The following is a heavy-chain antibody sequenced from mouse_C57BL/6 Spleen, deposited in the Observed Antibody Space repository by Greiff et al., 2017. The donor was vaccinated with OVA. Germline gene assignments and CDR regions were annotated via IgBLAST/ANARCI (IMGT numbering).Heavy chain of an antibody. CDR2: IYPGDGDT. J-gene: IGHJ2*01. CDR3: ARSDDGYYEDY. D-gene: IGHD2-3*01. V-gene: IGHV1-80*01. Sequence: VQLQQSGAELVKPGASVKISCKASGYAFSSYWMNWVKQRPGKGLEWIGQIYPGDGDTNYNGKFKGKATLTADNSSSTAYMQLSSLTSEDSAVYFCARSDDGYYEDYWGQGTTLTVSS. CDR1: GYAFSSYW.